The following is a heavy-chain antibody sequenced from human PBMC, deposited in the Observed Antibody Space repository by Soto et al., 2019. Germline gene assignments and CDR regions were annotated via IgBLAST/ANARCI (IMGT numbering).Heavy chain of an antibody. Sequence: QVQLVQSGAEVKKPGASVKVSCKASGYTFTNYDINWVRQATGQGLEWMGWMNPNSGNTDYAQKFQGRVTMTRNTSISTADMELSSLRSDDTAVYYCAREWLIWFGEEDYYFDYWGQGTRVTVSS. D-gene: IGHD3-10*01. CDR3: AREWLIWFGEEDYYFDY. CDR1: GYTFTNYD. J-gene: IGHJ4*02. CDR2: MNPNSGNT. V-gene: IGHV1-8*01.